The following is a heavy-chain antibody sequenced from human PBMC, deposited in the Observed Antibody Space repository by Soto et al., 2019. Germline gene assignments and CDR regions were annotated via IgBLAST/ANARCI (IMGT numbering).Heavy chain of an antibody. V-gene: IGHV3-74*01. CDR3: ATGSFDYGPGRMDV. CDR1: GFTFSSYW. CDR2: TKSDGSAT. J-gene: IGHJ6*04. Sequence: EVQLVESGGGLVQPGGSLRLSCTASGFTFSSYWMHWVRQAPGKGLVWVSRTKSDGSATSYTDSVKGRFTISRDNAKNTLYLQMSNLRAEDTAVYYCATGSFDYGPGRMDVWGKGTTVTVSS. D-gene: IGHD3-10*01.